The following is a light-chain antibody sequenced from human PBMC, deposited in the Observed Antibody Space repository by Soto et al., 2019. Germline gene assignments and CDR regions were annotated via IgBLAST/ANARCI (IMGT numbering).Light chain of an antibody. J-gene: IGKJ4*01. CDR2: DAS. CDR3: QQRSSWLT. CDR1: QSIGDY. Sequence: EIVLATYPATLSLSPGERATRSCRASQSIGDYLAWYQHKPAQAPRLLIYDASKRATGIPARSNGSGSGTDFTLTISSLEPEDFAVYYCQQRSSWLTFGGGTKVDIK. V-gene: IGKV3-11*01.